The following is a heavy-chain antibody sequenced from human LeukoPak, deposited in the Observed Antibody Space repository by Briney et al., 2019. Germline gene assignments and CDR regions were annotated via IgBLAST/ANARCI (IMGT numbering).Heavy chain of an antibody. J-gene: IGHJ4*02. CDR3: VRDTKDY. CDR2: IKQGGSEK. Sequence: AGGSLRLSCAASGFTFSSYWMSWVRQAPGKGLEWVANIKQGGSEKYYVDSVKGRFTISRDNTKNSLYLQLNNLRADDTALYYCVRDTKDYWGQGTLVTVSS. V-gene: IGHV3-7*01. CDR1: GFTFSSYW. D-gene: IGHD2-8*01.